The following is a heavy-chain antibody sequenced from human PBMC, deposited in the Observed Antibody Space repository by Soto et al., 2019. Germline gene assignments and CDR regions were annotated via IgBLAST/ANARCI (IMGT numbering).Heavy chain of an antibody. CDR3: ARASRQLVIDWFDP. V-gene: IGHV1-18*04. J-gene: IGHJ5*02. CDR1: GYTFTSYG. D-gene: IGHD6-6*01. Sequence: ASVKVSCKASGYTFTSYGISWVRQAPGQGLEWMGWISAYNGNTNYAQKLQGRVTMTTDTSTSTAYMELRSLRSDDTAVYYCARASRQLVIDWFDPWGQGTLVTVSS. CDR2: ISAYNGNT.